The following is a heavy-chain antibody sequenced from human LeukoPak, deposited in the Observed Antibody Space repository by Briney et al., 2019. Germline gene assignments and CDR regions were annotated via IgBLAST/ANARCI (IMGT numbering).Heavy chain of an antibody. D-gene: IGHD2-8*01. J-gene: IGHJ4*02. CDR2: ISITSSYT. Sequence: GGSLRLSCAASGFTFSDYYMSWIRQAPGKGLEWVSYISITSSYTNYADSVKGRFTVSRDNAKNSLYLQMNSLRAEDTAVYYCARDRYCTNGVCYGHFDYWGQGTLVTVSS. CDR3: ARDRYCTNGVCYGHFDY. V-gene: IGHV3-11*06. CDR1: GFTFSDYY.